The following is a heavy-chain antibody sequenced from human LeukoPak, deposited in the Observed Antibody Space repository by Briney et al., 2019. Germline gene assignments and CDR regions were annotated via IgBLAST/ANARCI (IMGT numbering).Heavy chain of an antibody. J-gene: IGHJ5*02. Sequence: GGSLRLSCAASGFTFSNYAMSWVRQAPGKGLEWVSAISGSGGSTYYADSVKGRFTISRDNSKNTLYLQMNSLRAEDTAVYYCAKDHIVVVPAQNWFDPWGQGTLVTVSS. CDR2: ISGSGGST. D-gene: IGHD2-2*01. CDR3: AKDHIVVVPAQNWFDP. CDR1: GFTFSNYA. V-gene: IGHV3-23*01.